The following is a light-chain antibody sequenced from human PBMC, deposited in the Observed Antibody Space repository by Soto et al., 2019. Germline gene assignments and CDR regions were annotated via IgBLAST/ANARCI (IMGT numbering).Light chain of an antibody. Sequence: SYELTQPPSVSVAPGQTARITCGGNNIGSNSVIWYQQKPGQAPVLGVYDDSDRPSGIPERFSGSNSGNTSTLTISRVGAGDEADFYCQVWVSSSDHVVFGGGTKLTVL. CDR1: NIGSNS. J-gene: IGLJ2*01. V-gene: IGLV3-21*02. CDR3: QVWVSSSDHVV. CDR2: DDS.